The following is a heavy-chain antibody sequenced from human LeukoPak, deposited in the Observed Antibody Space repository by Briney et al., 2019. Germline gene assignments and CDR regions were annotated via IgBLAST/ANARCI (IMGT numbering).Heavy chain of an antibody. CDR3: ARGRVPADFDY. V-gene: IGHV1-18*01. J-gene: IGHJ4*02. Sequence: AAVKVSCKASGYTFTSYGITWVRQAPGHGLEWMGWISAYNGNTNYAQKLQGRVTMTTDTATSTAYMELRSLRSDDTAVYYCARGRVPADFDYWGQGTLVTVSS. CDR1: GYTFTSYG. CDR2: ISAYNGNT. D-gene: IGHD2-2*01.